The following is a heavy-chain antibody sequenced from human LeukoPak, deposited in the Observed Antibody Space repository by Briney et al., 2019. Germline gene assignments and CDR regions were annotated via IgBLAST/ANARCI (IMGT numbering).Heavy chain of an antibody. D-gene: IGHD3-3*01. Sequence: GGSLRLSCTASGFTFSEHWMSWVRQAPGKGLEWVANIKYDGSERSFVDSVKGRFTISRDNANKSLFLQMNSLRAEDTAVYYCARDRVTIFGVVINDYWGQGTLVTVSS. CDR1: GFTFSEHW. CDR2: IKYDGSER. CDR3: ARDRVTIFGVVINDY. V-gene: IGHV3-7*01. J-gene: IGHJ4*02.